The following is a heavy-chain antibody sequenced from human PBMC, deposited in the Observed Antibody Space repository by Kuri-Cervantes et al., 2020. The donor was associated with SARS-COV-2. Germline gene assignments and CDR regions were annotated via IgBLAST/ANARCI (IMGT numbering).Heavy chain of an antibody. D-gene: IGHD6-13*01. CDR2: ISGSGGST. CDR3: AKGLFFAAAGPDAFDI. CDR1: GFSFSSYA. V-gene: IGHV3-23*01. J-gene: IGHJ3*02. Sequence: GGSLRLSCVASGFSFSSYAMSWVRQAPGKGLEWVSAISGSGGSTYYADSVKGRFTISRDNAKNSLYLQMNSLRAEDTALYYCAKGLFFAAAGPDAFDIWGQRTMVTVSS.